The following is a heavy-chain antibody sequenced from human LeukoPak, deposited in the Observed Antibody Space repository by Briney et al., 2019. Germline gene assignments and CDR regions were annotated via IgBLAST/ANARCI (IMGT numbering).Heavy chain of an antibody. D-gene: IGHD3-16*01. CDR2: IKQDESEE. CDR1: GFTFSSYW. J-gene: IGHJ4*02. V-gene: IGHV3-7*03. Sequence: GGSLRLSCAASGFTFSSYWMSWVRQAPGKGLEWVANIKQDESEEYYVDSVKGRFTISRDNAKNSLYLQMNSLRVEDTGIYYCALSSTARGGDDYWGQGTLVTVSS. CDR3: ALSSTARGGDDY.